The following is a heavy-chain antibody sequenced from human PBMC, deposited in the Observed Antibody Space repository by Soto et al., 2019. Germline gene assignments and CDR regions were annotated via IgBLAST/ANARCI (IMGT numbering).Heavy chain of an antibody. D-gene: IGHD1-1*01. V-gene: IGHV1-69*08. CDR3: ARDGLEAVCDY. CDR2: IIPIRGIA. Sequence: QVQLVQSGAEVKKPGSSVKVSCKASGGTFSSYTISWVRQAPGQGLEWMGRIIPIRGIANYAQKFQGRVTXTXXKSTSTAYMELSSLRSEDTAVYYWARDGLEAVCDYWGQGTLVTVSS. J-gene: IGHJ4*02. CDR1: GGTFSSYT.